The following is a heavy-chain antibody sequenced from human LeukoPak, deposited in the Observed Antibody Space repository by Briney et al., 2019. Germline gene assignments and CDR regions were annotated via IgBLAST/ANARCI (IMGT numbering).Heavy chain of an antibody. CDR2: IIPILGIA. J-gene: IGHJ4*02. V-gene: IGHV1-69*04. CDR1: GGTFSSYA. Sequence: GASVRVSCKASGGTFSSYAISWVRQAPGQGLEWVGRIIPILGIANYAQKFQGRVTITADKSTSTAYMELSSLRSEDTAVYYCARTSPRGLGYCSGGSCYVDYWGQGTLVTVSS. D-gene: IGHD2-15*01. CDR3: ARTSPRGLGYCSGGSCYVDY.